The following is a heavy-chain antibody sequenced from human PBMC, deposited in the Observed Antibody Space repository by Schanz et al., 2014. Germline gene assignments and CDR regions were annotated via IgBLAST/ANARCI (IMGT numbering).Heavy chain of an antibody. D-gene: IGHD3-10*01. Sequence: LQLQESGSGLMKPSQTLSLTCAVSGGSISSGGYSWNWIRQSPGKGLEWIGYIYYSGNTYYNPSLKSRVNISVDRSKNQFSLRLDSVTAADTAVYYCALREKPYGPFASWGQGALVTGSS. V-gene: IGHV4-30-2*06. CDR3: ALREKPYGPFAS. CDR1: GGSISSGGYS. J-gene: IGHJ4*02. CDR2: IYYSGNT.